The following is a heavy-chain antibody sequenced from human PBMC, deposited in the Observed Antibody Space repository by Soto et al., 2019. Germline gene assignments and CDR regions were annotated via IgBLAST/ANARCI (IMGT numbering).Heavy chain of an antibody. J-gene: IGHJ4*02. CDR3: ARNQWLVPVN. CDR1: GGSFSGYY. Sequence: PSETLSLTCAVYGGSFSGYYWSWIRQPPGKGLEWIGEINHSGSTNYNPSLKSRVTISVDTSKNQFSLKLSSVTAADTAVYYCARNQWLVPVNLGQGTLVTVSS. V-gene: IGHV4-34*01. CDR2: INHSGST. D-gene: IGHD6-19*01.